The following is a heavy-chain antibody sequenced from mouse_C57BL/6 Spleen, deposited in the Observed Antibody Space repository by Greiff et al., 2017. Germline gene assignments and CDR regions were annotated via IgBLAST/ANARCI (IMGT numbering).Heavy chain of an antibody. V-gene: IGHV1-39*01. CDR1: GYSFTDYN. CDR3: AHNYYGSSYNYFDY. D-gene: IGHD1-1*01. CDR2: INPNYGTT. J-gene: IGHJ2*01. Sequence: EVQLQQSGPELVKPGASVKISCKASGYSFTDYNMNWVKQSNGKSLEWIGVINPNYGTTSYNQKFKGKATLTVDQSSSTAYMQLNSLTSEDSAVYYCAHNYYGSSYNYFDYWGQGTTLTVSS.